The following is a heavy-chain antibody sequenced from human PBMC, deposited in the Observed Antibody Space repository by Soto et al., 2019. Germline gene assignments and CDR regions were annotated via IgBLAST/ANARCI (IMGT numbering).Heavy chain of an antibody. D-gene: IGHD5-12*01. J-gene: IGHJ6*02. CDR3: ARDLESGYFGVYYYYGMDV. CDR2: IWYDGSNK. CDR1: GFTFSSYG. V-gene: IGHV3-33*01. Sequence: GGSLRLSCAASGFTFSSYGMHWVRQAPGKGLEWVAVIWYDGSNKYYADSVKGRFTISRDNSKNTLYLQMNSLRAEDTAVYYCARDLESGYFGVYYYYGMDVWGQGTTVTVSS.